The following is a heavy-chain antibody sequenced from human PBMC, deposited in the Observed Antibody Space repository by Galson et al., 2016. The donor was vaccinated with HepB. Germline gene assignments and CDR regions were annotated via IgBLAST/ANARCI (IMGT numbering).Heavy chain of an antibody. V-gene: IGHV4-4*02. CDR1: GGSISNNYW. CDR2: IYQTGTA. CDR3: TRGTLGTTASMAFDY. J-gene: IGHJ4*02. D-gene: IGHD1-26*01. Sequence: ETLSLTCAVSGGSISNNYWWSWARQSPGNGLEWIGEIYQTGTANYNPPFTSRATISVDKSKNQISLRLNSVTAADTAVYYCTRGTLGTTASMAFDYWGQGTLVSVSS.